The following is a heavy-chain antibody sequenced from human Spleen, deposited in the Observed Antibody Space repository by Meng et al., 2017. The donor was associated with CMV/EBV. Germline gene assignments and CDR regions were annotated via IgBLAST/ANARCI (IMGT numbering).Heavy chain of an antibody. CDR2: IYYSGST. CDR1: GGSISSGGYY. D-gene: IGHD2-15*01. J-gene: IGHJ5*02. V-gene: IGHV4-31*03. Sequence: TASGGSISSGGYYWSWIRQHPGKGLEWIGYIYYSGSTYYNPSLKSRVTISVDTSKNQLSLRLSPVTAADTAVYYCARDGCSGGSCYPWGQGTLVTVSS. CDR3: ARDGCSGGSCYP.